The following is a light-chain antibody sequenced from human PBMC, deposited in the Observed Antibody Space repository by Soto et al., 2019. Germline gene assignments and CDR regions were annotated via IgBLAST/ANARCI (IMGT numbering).Light chain of an antibody. CDR2: KIT. J-gene: IGLJ1*01. CDR1: SSDIGGYNF. Sequence: QSALTQPPSAAGCPGQSVTISYTETSSDIGGYNFVSWYQHHPDKAPKLMIYKITKRPSGVPARFSGSKADNTASLTVSGLQAEDEADYYCSSYAGSNNYVFGTGTKVTVL. V-gene: IGLV2-8*01. CDR3: SSYAGSNNYV.